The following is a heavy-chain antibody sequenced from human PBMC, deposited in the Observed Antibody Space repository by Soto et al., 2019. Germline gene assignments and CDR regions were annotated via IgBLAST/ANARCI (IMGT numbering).Heavy chain of an antibody. CDR3: ARLFGDFDAFDI. J-gene: IGHJ3*02. D-gene: IGHD4-17*01. CDR1: GGSISSSSYY. V-gene: IGHV4-39*01. Sequence: PSETLSLTCTVPGGSISSSSYYWGWIRQPPGKGLEWIGSIYYSGSTYYNPSLKSRVTISVDTSKNQFSLKLSSVTAADTAVYYCARLFGDFDAFDIWGQGTMVTVSS. CDR2: IYYSGST.